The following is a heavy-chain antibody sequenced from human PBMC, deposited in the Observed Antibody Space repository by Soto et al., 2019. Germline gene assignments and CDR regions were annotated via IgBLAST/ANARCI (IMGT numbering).Heavy chain of an antibody. CDR1: GFTFSGYN. D-gene: IGHD5-12*01. J-gene: IGHJ4*02. CDR2: ITSSGTYI. V-gene: IGHV3-21*01. CDR3: ARVRGDIVAAYYSDY. Sequence: GGSLRLSCAASGFTFSGYNLNWVRQAPGKGLEWVSSITSSGTYIYYADSVKGRFTISRDNAKNSLYLQMNSLRAEDTAVYYCARVRGDIVAAYYSDYWGQGTLVTVSS.